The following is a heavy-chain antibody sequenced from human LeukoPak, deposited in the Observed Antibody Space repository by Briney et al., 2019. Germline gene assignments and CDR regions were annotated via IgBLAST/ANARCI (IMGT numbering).Heavy chain of an antibody. CDR1: GGSISSSSYY. CDR3: VRPVYSSGWPHFDY. J-gene: IGHJ4*02. D-gene: IGHD6-19*01. V-gene: IGHV4-39*01. Sequence: PSETLSLTCTVSGGSISSSSYYWGWIRQPPGKGLEWIGSIYYSGSTYYNPSLKSRVTVSVDTSKNQFSLKLSSVAAADTAVYYCVRPVYSSGWPHFDYWGQGTLVTVSS. CDR2: IYYSGST.